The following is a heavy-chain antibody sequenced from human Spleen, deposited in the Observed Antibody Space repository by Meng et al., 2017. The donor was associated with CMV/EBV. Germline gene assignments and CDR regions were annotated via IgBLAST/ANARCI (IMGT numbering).Heavy chain of an antibody. CDR3: ARDLFIADGGY. CDR1: GVTLTTYE. J-gene: IGHJ4*02. CDR2: ISSSGTTI. D-gene: IGHD2-21*01. Sequence: GESLKISCEASGVTLTTYEMNWVRQAPGKGPEWISYISSSGTTIYYADSVKGRFIVSRDNAENSLYLQMNSLRAEDTAVYYCARDLFIADGGYWGQGTLVTVSS. V-gene: IGHV3-48*03.